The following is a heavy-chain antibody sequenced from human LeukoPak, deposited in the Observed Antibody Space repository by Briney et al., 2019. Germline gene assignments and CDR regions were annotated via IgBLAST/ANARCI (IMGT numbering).Heavy chain of an antibody. D-gene: IGHD4-17*01. CDR3: AKAATAVTTGNY. CDR1: GFTFSRFA. CDR2: ITSSGGST. J-gene: IGHJ4*02. Sequence: PGGSLRLSCAASGFTFSRFAVNWVRQAPGKGLEWVSSITSSGGSTYYADSVKGRFTISRDNSKNTLYLQMNSLRAEDTAVYYCAKAATAVTTGNYWGQGTLVTVSS. V-gene: IGHV3-23*01.